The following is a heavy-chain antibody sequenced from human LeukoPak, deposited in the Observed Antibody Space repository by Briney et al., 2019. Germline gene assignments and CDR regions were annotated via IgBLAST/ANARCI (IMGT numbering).Heavy chain of an antibody. V-gene: IGHV4-34*01. Sequence: SETLSLTCAVYGGSFSGYYWSWIRQPPGKGLEWIGEINHSGSTNYNPSLKSRVTISADTSKNQFSLKLSSVTAADTAVYYFARGDIVVVPAAIYYYYYMDVWGKGTTVTVSS. J-gene: IGHJ6*03. CDR3: ARGDIVVVPAAIYYYYYMDV. CDR1: GGSFSGYY. D-gene: IGHD2-2*01. CDR2: INHSGST.